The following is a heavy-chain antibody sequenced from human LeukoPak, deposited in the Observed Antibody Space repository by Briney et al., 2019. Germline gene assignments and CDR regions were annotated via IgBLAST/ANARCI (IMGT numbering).Heavy chain of an antibody. J-gene: IGHJ6*03. Sequence: GGPLRLSCAASGFTFSSYWMSWVPRSPGKGLDRVANIKKDGGEKYYVDSVKGRFTISRDNAKNSLYLQMNSLRAEDTAVYYCARDFDSSGYYATTYYYMDVWGKGTTVTVSS. CDR3: ARDFDSSGYYATTYYYMDV. CDR2: IKKDGGEK. V-gene: IGHV3-7*01. D-gene: IGHD3-22*01. CDR1: GFTFSSYW.